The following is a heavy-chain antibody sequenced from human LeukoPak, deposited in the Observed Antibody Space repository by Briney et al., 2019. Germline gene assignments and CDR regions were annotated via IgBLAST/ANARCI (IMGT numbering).Heavy chain of an antibody. J-gene: IGHJ6*03. CDR3: ARACSGGSCYDYYYYYMDV. CDR1: GGSISSYY. D-gene: IGHD2-15*01. V-gene: IGHV4-59*01. CDR2: IYYSGST. Sequence: SETLSLTCTVSGGSISSYYWSWIRQPPGKGLEWIGYIYYSGSTNYNPSLKSRVTISVDTSKNQFSLKLSSVTAADTAVYYCARACSGGSCYDYYYYYMDVWGKGTTVTVSS.